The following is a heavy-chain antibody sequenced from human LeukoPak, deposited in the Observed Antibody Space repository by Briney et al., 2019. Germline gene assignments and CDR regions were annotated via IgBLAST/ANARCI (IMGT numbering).Heavy chain of an antibody. CDR1: GFTFSSYA. Sequence: GGSLRLSCAASGFTFSSYAMNWVRQAPGRGLEWVSGFSGSGGTTYYADSVKGRFTISRDNSKNTLYLQMNSLRAEDTAVYYCANGNRCTSPNCLGYYYFYMDVWAKGPRSPSP. CDR2: FSGSGGTT. V-gene: IGHV3-23*01. D-gene: IGHD2-8*01. CDR3: ANGNRCTSPNCLGYYYFYMDV. J-gene: IGHJ6*03.